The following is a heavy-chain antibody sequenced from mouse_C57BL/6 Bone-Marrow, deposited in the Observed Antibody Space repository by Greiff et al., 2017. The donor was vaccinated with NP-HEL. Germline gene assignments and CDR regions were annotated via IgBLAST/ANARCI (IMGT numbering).Heavy chain of an antibody. J-gene: IGHJ4*01. Sequence: QVQLQQPGAELVKPGASVKLSCKASGYTFTSYWMHWVKQRPGRGLEWIGRIDPNSGGTKDNEKFKSKAALTVDKPSSTAYMQLSSLTSEDSAVYYCARSETYYSKEDYAMDYWGQGTSVTVSS. CDR3: ARSETYYSKEDYAMDY. CDR2: IDPNSGGT. D-gene: IGHD2-5*01. CDR1: GYTFTSYW. V-gene: IGHV1-72*01.